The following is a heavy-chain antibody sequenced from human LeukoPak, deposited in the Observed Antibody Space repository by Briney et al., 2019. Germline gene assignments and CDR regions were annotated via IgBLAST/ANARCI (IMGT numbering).Heavy chain of an antibody. Sequence: GGSLRLSCAASGFTFDDYAMPWVRQAPGKGLEWVSGISWNSGSIGHADSVKGRFTISRDNAKNSLYLQMNSLRAEDTALYYCAKATTEEYFQHWGQGTLVTVSS. J-gene: IGHJ1*01. CDR1: GFTFDDYA. D-gene: IGHD4-17*01. V-gene: IGHV3-9*01. CDR3: AKATTEEYFQH. CDR2: ISWNSGSI.